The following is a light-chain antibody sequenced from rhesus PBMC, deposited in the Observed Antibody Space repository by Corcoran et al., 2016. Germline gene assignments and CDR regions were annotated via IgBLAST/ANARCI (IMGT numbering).Light chain of an antibody. CDR3: YSYADNNTLF. Sequence: QAALTQPRSVSGSPGQSVTISCSGSSSDIGRYNYVSWYQQHPGTAPRLMIYQLTKRPSGVSDRFSGSRSGDTASLTISGLQAEDESDYYCYSYADNNTLFFGGGTRLTVL. J-gene: IGLJ3*01. CDR2: QLT. V-gene: IGLV2-32*02. CDR1: SSDIGRYNY.